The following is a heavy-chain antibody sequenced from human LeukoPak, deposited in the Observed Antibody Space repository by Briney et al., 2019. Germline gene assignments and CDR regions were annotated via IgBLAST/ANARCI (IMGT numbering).Heavy chain of an antibody. J-gene: IGHJ4*02. CDR3: ARDRAYYYDSSGYDY. D-gene: IGHD3-22*01. CDR1: GFTFSSYS. CDR2: ISSSSSTI. V-gene: IGHV3-48*01. Sequence: EGSLRLSCAASGFTFSSYSMNWVRQAPGKGLEWVSYISSSSSTIYYADSVKGRFTISRDNAKNSLYLQMNSLRAEDTAVYYCARDRAYYYDSSGYDYWGQGTLVTVSS.